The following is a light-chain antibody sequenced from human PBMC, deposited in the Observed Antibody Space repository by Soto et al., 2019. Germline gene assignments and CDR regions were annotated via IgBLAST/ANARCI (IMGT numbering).Light chain of an antibody. V-gene: IGKV3-15*01. CDR1: QSVRNN. J-gene: IGKJ1*01. CDR2: DAS. CDR3: QQCNDWPWT. Sequence: EIVMTQSPGTLSVSPGERVTLSCRASQSVRNNLAWYQQKPGQGPRLLIYDASTRATGIPARLSGSGSGTEFTLTISSLQSEDFAVYYCQQCNDWPWTFGQGTKVDIK.